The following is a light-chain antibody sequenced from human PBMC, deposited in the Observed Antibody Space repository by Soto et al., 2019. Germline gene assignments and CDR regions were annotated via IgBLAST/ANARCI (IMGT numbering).Light chain of an antibody. CDR3: QYGFT. Sequence: DIVMTQSPDSLAVSLGERATINCKSSQSVLYSSNNKNYLAWYQQKPGQPPKLLIYWASTRESGVPDRFSGSGSGTDFTLTISSLQAEDVAVYYCQYGFTFGPGTKVDFK. CDR1: QSVLYSSNNKNY. CDR2: WAS. J-gene: IGKJ3*01. V-gene: IGKV4-1*01.